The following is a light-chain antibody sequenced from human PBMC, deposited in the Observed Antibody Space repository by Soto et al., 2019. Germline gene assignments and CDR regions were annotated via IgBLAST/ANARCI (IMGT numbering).Light chain of an antibody. Sequence: DIQMTQSPSTLSASVGDRVTITCRASQSITRWLAWYQQKPGEAPKVLIWNASSLQRGVPSRFSGSGSGTEFTLTISSLQPDDFATYYCQQYNRFSTWTFGQGTKVDIK. CDR1: QSITRW. CDR3: QQYNRFSTWT. J-gene: IGKJ1*01. V-gene: IGKV1-5*01. CDR2: NAS.